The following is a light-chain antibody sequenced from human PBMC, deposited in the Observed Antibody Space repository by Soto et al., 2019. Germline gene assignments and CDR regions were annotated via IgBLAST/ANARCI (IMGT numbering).Light chain of an antibody. CDR1: QAIADH. Sequence: DVQMTQSPSSLSASVGDRVTITCRASQAIADHLGWYQQKPGKAPQRLIYGASTLHNGVASRFSGSGSGTEFTLTISSLQPEDFATYYCLQHHIYPITFGQGTRLDIK. J-gene: IGKJ5*01. CDR3: LQHHIYPIT. V-gene: IGKV1-17*01. CDR2: GAS.